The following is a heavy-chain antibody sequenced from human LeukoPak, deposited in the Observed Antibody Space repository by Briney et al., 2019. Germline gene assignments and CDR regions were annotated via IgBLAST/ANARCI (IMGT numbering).Heavy chain of an antibody. Sequence: ASVTVSCKASGYTFPSYGIRWVRQAPGQGLAWMGWVSGFNGETNYAQKLQGRVTMTTDTSTSTAYLQLRSLKSDDTAVYYCARSSSPYKPFDPWGQGTPVTVSS. J-gene: IGHJ5*02. CDR1: GYTFPSYG. D-gene: IGHD1-1*01. CDR3: ARSSSPYKPFDP. CDR2: VSGFNGET. V-gene: IGHV1-18*01.